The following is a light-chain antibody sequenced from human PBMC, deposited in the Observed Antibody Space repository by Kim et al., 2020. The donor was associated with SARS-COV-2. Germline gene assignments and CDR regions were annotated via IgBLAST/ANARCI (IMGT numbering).Light chain of an antibody. CDR1: QSVLYSINNLNY. CDR2: WAS. J-gene: IGKJ4*01. V-gene: IGKV4-1*01. Sequence: DIVMTQSPDSLGVSLGERATINCKSSQSVLYSINNLNYLAWYQQKPGQPPQLLIYWASTRQSGVPDRFSGSGSGTDFTLTISSLQAEDVAVYYCQQDYSDYPAVGGGTKVDIK. CDR3: QQDYSDYPA.